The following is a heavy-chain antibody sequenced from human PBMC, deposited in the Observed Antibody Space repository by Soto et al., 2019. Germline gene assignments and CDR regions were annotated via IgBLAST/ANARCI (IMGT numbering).Heavy chain of an antibody. J-gene: IGHJ4*02. CDR2: ITGGNT. CDR1: GFTFGTYG. D-gene: IGHD2-21*01. Sequence: GGSLILSCAASGFTFGTYGMGWVRQAPGKGLEWVSTITGGNTYYAASVKGRFTISRDNYKNTLYLQMSSLRAEDTALNYCTKEKERGDSDSDFDAWGEGTLVTV. V-gene: IGHV3-23*01. CDR3: TKEKERGDSDSDFDA.